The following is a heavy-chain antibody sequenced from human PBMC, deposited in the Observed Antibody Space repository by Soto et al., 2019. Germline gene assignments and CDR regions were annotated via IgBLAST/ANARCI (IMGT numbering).Heavy chain of an antibody. D-gene: IGHD1-26*01. Sequence: PGGSLRLSCAASGFTFSSYGMHWARQAPGKGLEWVAVISYDGSNKYYADSVKGRFTISRDNSKNTLYLQMNSLRAEDTAVYYCAKGSLEAPGVGATVFDYWGQGTLVTVSS. J-gene: IGHJ4*02. CDR1: GFTFSSYG. V-gene: IGHV3-30*18. CDR2: ISYDGSNK. CDR3: AKGSLEAPGVGATVFDY.